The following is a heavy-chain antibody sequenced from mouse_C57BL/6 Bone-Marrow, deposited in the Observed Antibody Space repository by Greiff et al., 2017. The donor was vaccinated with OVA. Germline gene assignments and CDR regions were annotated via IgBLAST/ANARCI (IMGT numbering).Heavy chain of an antibody. Sequence: EVQVVESGGGLVKPGGSLKLSCAASGFTFSDYGMHWVRQAPEKGLEWVAYISRGSSTIYYADTVKGRFTISRDNAKNTLFLQMTSLRSEDTAMYYCARLYAMDYWGQGTSVTVSS. CDR1: GFTFSDYG. CDR2: ISRGSSTI. J-gene: IGHJ4*01. CDR3: ARLYAMDY. V-gene: IGHV5-17*01.